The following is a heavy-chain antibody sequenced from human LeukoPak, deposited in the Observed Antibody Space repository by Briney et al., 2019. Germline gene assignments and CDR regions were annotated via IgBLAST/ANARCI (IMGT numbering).Heavy chain of an antibody. CDR3: AREKQSGGTPFDY. CDR1: GFTFTGHS. J-gene: IGHJ4*02. V-gene: IGHV3-30*04. D-gene: IGHD1-26*01. Sequence: GRSLRLSCVASGFTFTGHSMHWVRQAPGKGLEWVAVVAHDEKTIFYADSLKGRFTVSRDNSKNTVYLQMNSLRDEDTAVYYCAREKQSGGTPFDYWGQGSLVTVSS. CDR2: VAHDEKTI.